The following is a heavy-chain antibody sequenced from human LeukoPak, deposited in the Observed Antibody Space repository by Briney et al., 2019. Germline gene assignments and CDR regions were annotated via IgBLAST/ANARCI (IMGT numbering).Heavy chain of an antibody. CDR2: IWYDGSNK. CDR1: GFTFSSYG. CDR3: ARGPLHCSSTSCRGDYFDY. D-gene: IGHD2-2*01. J-gene: IGHJ4*02. Sequence: GRSLRLSCAASGFTFSSYGMHWVRQAPGKGLEWVAVIWYDGSNKYYADSVKGRFTISRDNSKNTLYLQMNSLRVEDTAVYYCARGPLHCSSTSCRGDYFDYWGQGTLVTVSS. V-gene: IGHV3-33*01.